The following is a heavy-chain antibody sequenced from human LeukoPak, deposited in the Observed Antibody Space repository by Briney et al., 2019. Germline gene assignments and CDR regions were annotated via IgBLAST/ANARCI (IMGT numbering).Heavy chain of an antibody. V-gene: IGHV4-38-2*02. D-gene: IGHD3-22*01. J-gene: IGHJ4*02. Sequence: SETLSLTCTVSGYSISSSYSWGWIRQPPEKGLEWIGSIHHSGSTDYNPSLKSRVTISLDTSKNQFSLRLTSVTAADTAVYYCARVPTYYYDSSGYYYFDYWGQGTLVTVSS. CDR2: IHHSGST. CDR1: GYSISSSYS. CDR3: ARVPTYYYDSSGYYYFDY.